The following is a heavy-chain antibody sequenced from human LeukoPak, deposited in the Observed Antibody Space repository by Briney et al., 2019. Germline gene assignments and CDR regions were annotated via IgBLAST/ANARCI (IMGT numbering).Heavy chain of an antibody. CDR1: AFTFKNNA. V-gene: IGHV3-23*01. Sequence: GGSLRLSCAASAFTFKNNAMSWVRQPPGMGLEWVSSTSGSGDSTYYAVSVKGRFTISRDNSKNTLYLQMNSLRAEDTAVYYCAKHHDSGTYYGMDVWGQGTTVTVSS. D-gene: IGHD3-10*01. CDR2: TSGSGDST. CDR3: AKHHDSGTYYGMDV. J-gene: IGHJ6*02.